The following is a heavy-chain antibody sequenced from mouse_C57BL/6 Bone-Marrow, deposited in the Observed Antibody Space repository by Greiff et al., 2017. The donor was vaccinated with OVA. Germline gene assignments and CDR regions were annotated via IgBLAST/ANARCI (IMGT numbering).Heavy chain of an antibody. CDR1: GYTFTSYW. CDR3: ARSLYGSSYGWYFDV. CDR2: INPSSGYT. V-gene: IGHV1-7*01. J-gene: IGHJ1*03. Sequence: VQLQESGAELAKPGASVKLSCKASGYTFTSYWMHWVKQRPGQGLEWIGYINPSSGYTKYNQKFKDKATLTADKSSSTAYMQLSSLTYEDSAVYDCARSLYGSSYGWYFDVWGTGTTVTVSA. D-gene: IGHD1-1*01.